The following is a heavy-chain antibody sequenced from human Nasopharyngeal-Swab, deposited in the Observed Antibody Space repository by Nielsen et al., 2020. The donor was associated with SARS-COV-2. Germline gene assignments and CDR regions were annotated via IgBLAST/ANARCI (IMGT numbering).Heavy chain of an antibody. D-gene: IGHD3-10*01. V-gene: IGHV3-21*01. CDR3: ARARRGVDYYMDV. CDR2: ISSSSSYI. J-gene: IGHJ6*03. CDR1: GFTFSSYS. Sequence: GGSLRLSCAASGFTFSSYSMNWVRQAPGKGLEWVSSISSSSSYIYYAVSVKGRFTISRDNAKNSLYLQMNSLRAEDTAVYYCARARRGVDYYMDVWGKGTTVTVSS.